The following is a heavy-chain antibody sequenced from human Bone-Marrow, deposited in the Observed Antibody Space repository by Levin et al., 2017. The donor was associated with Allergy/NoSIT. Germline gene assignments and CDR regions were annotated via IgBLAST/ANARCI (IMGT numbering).Heavy chain of an antibody. CDR2: IYPGDSDS. Sequence: GGSLRLSCKGSGYSFTHFWIAWVRQRPGKGLEWMGIIYPGDSDSRYTPSFQGQVTISADKAISTAYLQWSSLKASDTAMYYCARRKDDAFEIWGQGTLVTVSS. CDR3: ARRKDDAFEI. J-gene: IGHJ3*02. V-gene: IGHV5-51*01. D-gene: IGHD1-14*01. CDR1: GYSFTHFW.